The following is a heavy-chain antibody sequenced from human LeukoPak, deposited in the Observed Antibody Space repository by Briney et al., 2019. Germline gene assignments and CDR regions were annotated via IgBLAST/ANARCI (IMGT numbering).Heavy chain of an antibody. Sequence: ASVKVSCKASGYTFTGYYMHWVRQAPGQGLEWMGWINPNSGGTNYAQKFQGRVTMTRDTSISTAYMELSRLRSDDTAVYYCAREPITFGGVLQDVWGKGTTVTISS. CDR2: INPNSGGT. J-gene: IGHJ6*04. V-gene: IGHV1-2*02. D-gene: IGHD3-16*01. CDR3: AREPITFGGVLQDV. CDR1: GYTFTGYY.